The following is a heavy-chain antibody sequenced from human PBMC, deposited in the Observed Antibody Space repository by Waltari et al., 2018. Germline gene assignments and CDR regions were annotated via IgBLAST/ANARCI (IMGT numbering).Heavy chain of an antibody. J-gene: IGHJ4*02. CDR2: IYHSGST. CDR3: ARDAGEQQLYY. Sequence: QVQLQESGPGLVKPSETLSLTCTVSGYSISSGYYWGWIRQPPGKGLEWIGSIYHSGSTYYNPSLKGRVTISVDTSKNQFSLKLSSVTAADTAVYYCARDAGEQQLYYWGQGTLVTVSS. CDR1: GYSISSGYY. D-gene: IGHD6-13*01. V-gene: IGHV4-38-2*02.